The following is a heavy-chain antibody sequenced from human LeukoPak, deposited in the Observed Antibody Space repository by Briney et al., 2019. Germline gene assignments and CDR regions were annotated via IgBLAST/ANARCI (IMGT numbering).Heavy chain of an antibody. CDR2: ISGSGGST. J-gene: IGHJ4*02. D-gene: IGHD1-26*01. V-gene: IGHV3-23*01. CDR3: ATDRTYSGSRGY. Sequence: GGSLRLSCAASGFTFSSYAMSWVRQAPGKGLEWVSAISGSGGSTYYADSVKGRFTISRDNSKNTLYLQMNSLRAEDTAVYYCATDRTYSGSRGYWGQGTLVTVSS. CDR1: GFTFSSYA.